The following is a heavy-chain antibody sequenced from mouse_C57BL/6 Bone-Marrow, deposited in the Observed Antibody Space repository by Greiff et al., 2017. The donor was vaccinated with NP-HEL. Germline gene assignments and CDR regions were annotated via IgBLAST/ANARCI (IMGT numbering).Heavy chain of an antibody. CDR1: GFTFSDYG. D-gene: IGHD1-1*01. J-gene: IGHJ4*01. CDR2: ISNLAYSI. CDR3: AREDYGSSYGAMDY. V-gene: IGHV5-15*01. Sequence: EVQVVESGGGLVQPGGSLKLSCAASGFTFSDYGMAWVRQAPRKGPEWVAFISNLAYSIYYADTVTGRFTISRENAKNTLYLEMSSLRSEDTAMYYCAREDYGSSYGAMDYWGQGTSVTVSS.